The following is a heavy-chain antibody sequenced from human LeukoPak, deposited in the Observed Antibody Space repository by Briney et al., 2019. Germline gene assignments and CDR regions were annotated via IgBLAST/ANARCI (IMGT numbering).Heavy chain of an antibody. CDR1: GGTFSSYA. Sequence: ASVKVSCKASGGTFSSYAISWVRQAPGQGLEWVGGIIPILGTANYAQKFQGRVTITADESTSTAYMELSSLRSEDTAVYYCARGDNSNYDFWSGFTDDAFDIWGQGTMVTVSS. D-gene: IGHD3-3*01. CDR2: IIPILGTA. CDR3: ARGDNSNYDFWSGFTDDAFDI. J-gene: IGHJ3*02. V-gene: IGHV1-69*13.